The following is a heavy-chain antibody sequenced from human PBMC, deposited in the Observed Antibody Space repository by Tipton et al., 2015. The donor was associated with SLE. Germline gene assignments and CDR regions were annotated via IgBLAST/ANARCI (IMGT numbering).Heavy chain of an antibody. V-gene: IGHV3-49*03. D-gene: IGHD6-25*01. Sequence: QLVQSGGGLVQPGRSLRLSCTASGFTFGDYAMSWFRQAPGKGLEWVGFIRSKAYGGTTEYAASVKGRFTISRDDSKSIAYLQMNSLKTEDTAVYYCTRDLGAGLSYFDYWGQGTLVTVSS. CDR1: GFTFGDYA. J-gene: IGHJ4*02. CDR2: IRSKAYGGTT. CDR3: TRDLGAGLSYFDY.